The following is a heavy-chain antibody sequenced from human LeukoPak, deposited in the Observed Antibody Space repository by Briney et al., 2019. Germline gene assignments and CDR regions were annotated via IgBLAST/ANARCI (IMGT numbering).Heavy chain of an antibody. CDR2: IFYSGST. CDR1: GGSISSYY. J-gene: IGHJ3*02. Sequence: SETLSLTCTVSGGSISSYYWSWVRQPPGKGLEWIGNIFYSGSTYYSPSLKSRVTISLDTSRNQFSLKLNSVTAADTAVYYCAKSNGYGLVDIWGQGTMVTVSS. D-gene: IGHD3-10*01. CDR3: AKSNGYGLVDI. V-gene: IGHV4-59*12.